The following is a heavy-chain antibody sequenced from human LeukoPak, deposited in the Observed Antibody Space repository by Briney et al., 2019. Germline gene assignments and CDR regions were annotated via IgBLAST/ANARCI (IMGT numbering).Heavy chain of an antibody. CDR2: INPNSGGT. CDR1: GYTFTGYY. CDR3: ARSRFQLLWFGELPYD. Sequence: ASVKVSCKASGYTFTGYYMHWVRQAPGQGLEWMGWINPNSGGTNYAQKFQGRVTMTRDTSISTAYMELSRLRSDDTAVYYCARSRFQLLWFGELPYDWGQGTLVTVSS. V-gene: IGHV1-2*02. J-gene: IGHJ4*02. D-gene: IGHD3-10*01.